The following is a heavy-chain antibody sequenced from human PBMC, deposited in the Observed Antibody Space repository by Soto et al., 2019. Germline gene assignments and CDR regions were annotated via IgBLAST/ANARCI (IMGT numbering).Heavy chain of an antibody. CDR1: GFTCSSFP. Sequence: GGSLNLSCAPSGFTCSSFPIHGFPQAPGKGLQWVAIISYDGGNIYYADSVKGRFTISRDNSKNTLYLQLNSLRADDTAVYYCARDRFNWNYFDYWGQGALVTVSS. V-gene: IGHV3-30-3*01. CDR2: ISYDGGNI. J-gene: IGHJ4*02. CDR3: ARDRFNWNYFDY. D-gene: IGHD1-1*01.